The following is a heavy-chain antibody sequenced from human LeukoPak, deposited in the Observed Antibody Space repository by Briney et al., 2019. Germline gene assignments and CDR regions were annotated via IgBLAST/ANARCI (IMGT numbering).Heavy chain of an antibody. J-gene: IGHJ4*02. D-gene: IGHD6-13*01. CDR1: GYTFTGYY. V-gene: IGHV1-2*02. CDR3: ARGAFQGSSWFDY. CDR2: INPNSSGT. Sequence: GASVKVSCKTSGYTFTGYYMHWVRQAPGQGLEWMGWINPNSSGTNYAQNFQGRVTMTRDTSISTAYMELSRLRSDDTAVYYCARGAFQGSSWFDYWGQRTLVTVSS.